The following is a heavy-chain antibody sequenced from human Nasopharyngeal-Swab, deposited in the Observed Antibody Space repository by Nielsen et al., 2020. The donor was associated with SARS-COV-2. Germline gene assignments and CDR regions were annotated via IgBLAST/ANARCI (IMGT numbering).Heavy chain of an antibody. D-gene: IGHD5-12*01. J-gene: IGHJ6*03. V-gene: IGHV1-8*01. CDR3: ARGFRVATSFHYYYYMDV. CDR2: MNPNSGNT. Sequence: WVRQAPGQGLEWMGWMNPNSGNTGYAQKFQGRVTMTRNTSISTAYMELSSLRSEDTAVYYCARGFRVATSFHYYYYMDVWGKGTTVTVSS.